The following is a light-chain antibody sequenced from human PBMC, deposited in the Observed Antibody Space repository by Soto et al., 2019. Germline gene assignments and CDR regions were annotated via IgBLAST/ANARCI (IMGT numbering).Light chain of an antibody. V-gene: IGKV3-20*01. CDR1: QSVSSSY. CDR2: GAS. CDR3: QQYGSSPLYT. Sequence: EIVLTQSPGTLSLSPGERATLSCRASQSVSSSYLAWYQQKPGQAPRLLIYGASSRATGIPDRFSGSGSGTDFTLTISRLEPEAFAVYYSQQYGSSPLYTFGQGTKLEIK. J-gene: IGKJ2*01.